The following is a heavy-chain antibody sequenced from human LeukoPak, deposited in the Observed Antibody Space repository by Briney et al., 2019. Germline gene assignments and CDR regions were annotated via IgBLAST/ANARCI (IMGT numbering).Heavy chain of an antibody. D-gene: IGHD3-22*01. CDR1: GFTFSSYT. J-gene: IGHJ4*02. Sequence: GGSLRLSCAASGFTFSSYTMNWVRQAPGKGLEWVSSISSGSNYIYYADSVKGRFTISRDNAKNSLYLQMNSLRAEDTAVYSCAREQPSGSGFYLDYWGQGTLVSVSS. CDR2: ISSGSNYI. V-gene: IGHV3-21*01. CDR3: AREQPSGSGFYLDY.